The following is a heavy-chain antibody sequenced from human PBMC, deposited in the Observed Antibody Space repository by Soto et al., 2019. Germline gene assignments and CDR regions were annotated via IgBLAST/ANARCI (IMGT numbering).Heavy chain of an antibody. J-gene: IGHJ4*02. V-gene: IGHV4-38-2*01. D-gene: IGHD3-22*01. CDR3: ARVPAYYDSSGYYYGVQYYFDY. CDR1: GYSISSGYY. CDR2: IYHSGST. Sequence: ASETLSLTCAVSGYSISSGYYWGWIRQPPGXGLEWIGSIYHSGSTYYNPSLKSRVTISVDTSRNQFSLKLSSVTAADTAVYHCARVPAYYDSSGYYYGVQYYFDYWGQGTLVTVSS.